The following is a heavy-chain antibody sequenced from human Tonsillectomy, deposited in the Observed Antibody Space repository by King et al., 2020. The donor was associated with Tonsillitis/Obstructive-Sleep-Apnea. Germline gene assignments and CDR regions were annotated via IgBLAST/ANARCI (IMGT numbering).Heavy chain of an antibody. CDR1: GFTFSNAW. CDR3: TTDTQVVLAAISYDY. CDR2: IKSKTDGGTT. D-gene: IGHD2-2*01. Sequence: EVQLVESGGGLVKPGGSLRLSCAASGFTFSNAWMSWVRQAPGKGLEWVGRIKSKTDGGTTDYAAPVKGRFTISRDDSKNTLYLQMNSLKIEDTAVYYCTTDTQVVLAAISYDYWGQGTLVTVSS. V-gene: IGHV3-15*01. J-gene: IGHJ4*02.